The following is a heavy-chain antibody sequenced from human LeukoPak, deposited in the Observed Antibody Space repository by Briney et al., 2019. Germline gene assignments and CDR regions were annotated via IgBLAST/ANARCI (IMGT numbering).Heavy chain of an antibody. V-gene: IGHV3-23*01. Sequence: GGSLRLSCAASGFTFSSHAMSWVRQAPGKGLEWVSGISGRGGSTYYAESVKGRFTISRDNSKNTLYLQMNSLRAEDTAVYYCEKGDYSDSSGPLDYWGQGTLLIVSS. CDR1: GFTFSSHA. D-gene: IGHD3-22*01. CDR2: ISGRGGST. CDR3: EKGDYSDSSGPLDY. J-gene: IGHJ4*02.